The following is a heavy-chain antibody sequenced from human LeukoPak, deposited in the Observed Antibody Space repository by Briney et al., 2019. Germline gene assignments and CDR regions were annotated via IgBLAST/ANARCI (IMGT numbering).Heavy chain of an antibody. J-gene: IGHJ4*02. CDR1: GYTFTGYY. Sequence: GASVKVSCKASGYTFTGYYMHWVRQAPGQGLEGMGWINPNSGGTNYAQKFQGRVTMTRDTSISTAYMELSRLRSDDTAVYYCARDAGERPRSLGFDYWGQGTLVTVSS. V-gene: IGHV1-2*02. CDR2: INPNSGGT. D-gene: IGHD1-26*01. CDR3: ARDAGERPRSLGFDY.